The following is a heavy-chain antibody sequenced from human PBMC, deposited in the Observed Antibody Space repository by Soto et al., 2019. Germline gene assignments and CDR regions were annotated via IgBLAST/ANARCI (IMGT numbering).Heavy chain of an antibody. Sequence: QVQLQESGPGLVKPSGTLSLTCAVSGGSISSSDWWSWVRQPPGKGLEWVGEIYHSASTNYNPSLKSHVTISVDKSKNQFSLKLSSVTAADTAVYYCARVFRLGQYRFDYWGQGTLVTVSS. J-gene: IGHJ4*02. CDR1: GGSISSSDW. CDR2: IYHSAST. V-gene: IGHV4-4*02. D-gene: IGHD3-16*01. CDR3: ARVFRLGQYRFDY.